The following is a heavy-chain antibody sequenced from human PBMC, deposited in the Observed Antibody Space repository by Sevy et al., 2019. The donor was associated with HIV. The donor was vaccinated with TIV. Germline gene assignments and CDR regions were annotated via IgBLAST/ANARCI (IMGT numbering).Heavy chain of an antibody. CDR3: ARPYRAVARAEPYYFDY. J-gene: IGHJ4*02. D-gene: IGHD6-19*01. V-gene: IGHV5-51*01. Sequence: GESLKISCKGSGYSFTSYWIGWVRQMPGKGLEWMGIIYPGDSDTRYSPSFQGQVTISADKSISTAYLQWSSLKASDTAMYYCARPYRAVARAEPYYFDYWGQGTLVTVSS. CDR2: IYPGDSDT. CDR1: GYSFTSYW.